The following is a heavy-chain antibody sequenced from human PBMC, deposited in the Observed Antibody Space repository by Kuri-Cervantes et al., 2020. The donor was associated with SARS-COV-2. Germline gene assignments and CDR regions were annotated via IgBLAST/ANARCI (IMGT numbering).Heavy chain of an antibody. Sequence: GESLKISCAASGFDFSNAWMTWVRQAPGKGLEWVAVTTDDGTNKYYADSVKGRFTISRDNSKNTLYLQMNSLRTEDTAVYNCARGFELLQYFDLWGRGTLVTVSS. CDR3: ARGFELLQYFDL. V-gene: IGHV3-30-3*01. CDR2: TTDDGTNK. CDR1: GFDFSNAW. J-gene: IGHJ2*01. D-gene: IGHD1-7*01.